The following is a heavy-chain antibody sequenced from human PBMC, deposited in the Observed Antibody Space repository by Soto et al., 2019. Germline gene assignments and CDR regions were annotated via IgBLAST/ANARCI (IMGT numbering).Heavy chain of an antibody. Sequence: GSLRLSCTASGFSLRSFDMNWVRQAPGKGLEWVSYIGAGSSTIYYVDSVEGRFTISRDNAKNLVFLQMNSLRVEDTAVYYCASLTSDRCFYSGMDVWRLGTTVTVSS. CDR2: IGAGSSTI. D-gene: IGHD2-8*01. V-gene: IGHV3-48*03. CDR3: ASLTSDRCFYSGMDV. J-gene: IGHJ6*02. CDR1: GFSLRSFD.